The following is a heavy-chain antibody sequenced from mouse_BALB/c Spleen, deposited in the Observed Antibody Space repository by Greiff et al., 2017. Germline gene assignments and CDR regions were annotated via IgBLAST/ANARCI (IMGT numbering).Heavy chain of an antibody. CDR1: GYSITSDYA. Sequence: VQLQQSGPGLVKPSQSLSLTCTVTGYSITSDYAWNWIRQFPGNKLEWMGYISYSGSTSYNPSLKSRISITRDTSKNQFFLQLNSVTTEDTATYYCAREGINYADYWGQGTTLTVSS. D-gene: IGHD1-1*02. V-gene: IGHV3-2*02. J-gene: IGHJ2*01. CDR2: ISYSGST. CDR3: AREGINYADY.